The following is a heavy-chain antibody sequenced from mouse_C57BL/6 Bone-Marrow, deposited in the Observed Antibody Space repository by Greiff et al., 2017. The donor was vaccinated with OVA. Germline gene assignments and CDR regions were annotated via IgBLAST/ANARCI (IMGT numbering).Heavy chain of an antibody. J-gene: IGHJ1*03. Sequence: VQLQQPGAELVKPGASVKLSCKASGYTFTSYWMQWVKQRPGQGLEWIGEIDPSDSYTNYNQKFKGKATLTVDTSSSTAYMQLSSLTSEDSAVYYCARLRYYYGYWYFDVWGTGTTVTVSS. CDR1: GYTFTSYW. CDR3: ARLRYYYGYWYFDV. V-gene: IGHV1-50*01. CDR2: IDPSDSYT. D-gene: IGHD1-1*01.